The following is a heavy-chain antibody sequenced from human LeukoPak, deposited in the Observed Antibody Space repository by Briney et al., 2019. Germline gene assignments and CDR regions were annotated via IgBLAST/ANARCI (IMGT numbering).Heavy chain of an antibody. CDR2: IYHSGST. Sequence: PSETLSLTCAVSGYSISSGYYWGWIRQPPGKGLEWIGSIYHSGSTYYNPSLKSRVTISVDTSKNQFSLKLSSVTAANTAVYYCETYYYDSSGYYDAFDIWGQGTMVTVSS. V-gene: IGHV4-38-2*01. CDR1: GYSISSGYY. D-gene: IGHD3-22*01. J-gene: IGHJ3*02. CDR3: ETYYYDSSGYYDAFDI.